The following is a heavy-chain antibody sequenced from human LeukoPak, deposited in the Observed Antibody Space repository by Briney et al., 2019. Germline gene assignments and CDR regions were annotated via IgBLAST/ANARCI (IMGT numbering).Heavy chain of an antibody. D-gene: IGHD1-26*01. CDR2: INPNSGGT. CDR3: ARENSGSYSRTFDY. CDR1: GYTFTGYY. V-gene: IGHV1-2*02. J-gene: IGHJ4*02. Sequence: ASVKVSCKASGYTFTGYYMHWVRQAPGRGLEWMGWINPNSGGTNYAQKFQGRVTMTRDTSISTAYMELSRLRSDDTAVYYCARENSGSYSRTFDYWGQGTLVTVSS.